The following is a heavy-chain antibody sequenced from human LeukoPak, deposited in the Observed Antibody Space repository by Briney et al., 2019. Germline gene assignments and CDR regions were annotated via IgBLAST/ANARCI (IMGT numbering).Heavy chain of an antibody. CDR2: FYGSSSP. CDR3: ARRWNYGRNYYIDV. D-gene: IGHD1-7*01. CDR1: GYTLKSGDY. Sequence: SDTLSLTCVISGYTLKSGDYWGWIRQAPGKGLEWVGTFYGSSSPAYSPLLMSRVTMSLDTAKNHFSLTLTSVTAADTAVYYCARRWNYGRNYYIDVWGKGATVSVSS. J-gene: IGHJ6*03. V-gene: IGHV4-38-2*01.